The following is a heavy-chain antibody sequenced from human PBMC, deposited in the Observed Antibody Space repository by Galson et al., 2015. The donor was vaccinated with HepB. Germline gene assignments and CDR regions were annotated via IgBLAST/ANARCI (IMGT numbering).Heavy chain of an antibody. V-gene: IGHV3-30*02. CDR3: AKDYYGSGSSYYYYYGMDV. CDR2: IRYDGSNK. CDR1: GFTFSSYG. D-gene: IGHD3-10*01. J-gene: IGHJ6*02. Sequence: SLRLSCAASGFTFSSYGMHWVRQAPGKGLEWVAVIRYDGSNKYYADSVKGRFTISRDNSKNTLYLQMNSLRAEDTAVYYCAKDYYGSGSSYYYYYGMDVWGQGTTVTVSS.